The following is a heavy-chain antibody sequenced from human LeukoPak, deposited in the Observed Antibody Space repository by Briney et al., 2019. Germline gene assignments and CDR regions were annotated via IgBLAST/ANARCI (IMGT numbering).Heavy chain of an antibody. V-gene: IGHV4-4*07. Sequence: SETLSLTCTVSGGSISSYYWSWIRQPAGKGLEWIGRIYTSGSTNYNPSLKSRVTMSVDTSKNQFSLKLSSVTAADTAVYYCARESNYHGSGTGWFAPWGQGTQVTVSS. CDR1: GGSISSYY. CDR3: ARESNYHGSGTGWFAP. D-gene: IGHD3-10*01. J-gene: IGHJ5*02. CDR2: IYTSGST.